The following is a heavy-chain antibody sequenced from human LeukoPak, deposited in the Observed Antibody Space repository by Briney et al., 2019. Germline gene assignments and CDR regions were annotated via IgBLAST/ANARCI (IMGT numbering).Heavy chain of an antibody. CDR3: AKGTAVDRQYFEN. J-gene: IGHJ4*02. Sequence: GRSLRLSCAASRFTFGACGMHWVRQAPGKGLEWVAAISFDGSHKYYADSVKGRFTISRDNSMNTLYLQMNSLRAEDTAVYYCAKGTAVDRQYFENWGQGTLVTVSS. CDR2: ISFDGSHK. CDR1: RFTFGACG. D-gene: IGHD1-1*01. V-gene: IGHV3-30*18.